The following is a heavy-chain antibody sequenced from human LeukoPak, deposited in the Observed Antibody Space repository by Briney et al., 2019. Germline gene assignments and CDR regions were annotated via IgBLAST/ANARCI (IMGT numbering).Heavy chain of an antibody. J-gene: IGHJ4*02. Sequence: GGSLRLSCAASGFTFSSYAMSWVRQAPGKGLEWVSAIGGSGGSTYYADSVKGRFTISRDNSKNTLYLQMNSLRAEDTAVYYCAKDRGTYSSSPLDYWGQGTLVTVSS. CDR1: GFTFSSYA. CDR2: IGGSGGST. V-gene: IGHV3-23*01. CDR3: AKDRGTYSSSPLDY. D-gene: IGHD6-6*01.